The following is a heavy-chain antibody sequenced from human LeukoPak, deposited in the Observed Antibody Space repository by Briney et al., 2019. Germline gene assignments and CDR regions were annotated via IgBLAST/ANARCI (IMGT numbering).Heavy chain of an antibody. Sequence: GESLKISCKGSGYSFTSYWIGWVRQMPGKGLEWMGIIYPGDSDTRYSPSFQGQVTISADKSISTAYLQWSSLKASDTAMYYCARLPEPYNWNLGPSNWFDPWGQGTLVTVSS. J-gene: IGHJ5*02. CDR3: ARLPEPYNWNLGPSNWFDP. CDR1: GYSFTSYW. CDR2: IYPGDSDT. V-gene: IGHV5-51*01. D-gene: IGHD1-20*01.